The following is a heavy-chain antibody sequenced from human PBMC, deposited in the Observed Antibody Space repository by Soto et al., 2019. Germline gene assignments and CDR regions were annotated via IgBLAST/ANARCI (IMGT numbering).Heavy chain of an antibody. J-gene: IGHJ5*01. CDR2: MFYSGST. V-gene: IGHV4-59*08. CDR3: ARHNSSSCNSLDS. Sequence: SETLSLTCTVSGGSINSYYCSWLLQPPGKGLEWIGHMFYSGSTNYRPSLKSRVTISADASKNQFSLKLSPVTDADTAVYYCARHNSSSCNSLDSWGQGTVLTVSS. D-gene: IGHD6-13*01. CDR1: GGSINSYY.